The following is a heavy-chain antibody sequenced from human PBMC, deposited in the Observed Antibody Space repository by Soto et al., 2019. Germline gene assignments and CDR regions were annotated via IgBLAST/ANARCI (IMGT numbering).Heavy chain of an antibody. V-gene: IGHV4-31*03. Sequence: SETLSLTCTVSGGSISSGGYYWSWIRQHPGKGLEWIGYIYYSGSTYYNPSLKSRVTISVDTSKNQFSLKLSSVTAADTAVYYCARDSGNYYGSGSQVYGMDVWGQGTTVTVSS. J-gene: IGHJ6*02. CDR3: ARDSGNYYGSGSQVYGMDV. D-gene: IGHD3-10*01. CDR2: IYYSGST. CDR1: GGSISSGGYY.